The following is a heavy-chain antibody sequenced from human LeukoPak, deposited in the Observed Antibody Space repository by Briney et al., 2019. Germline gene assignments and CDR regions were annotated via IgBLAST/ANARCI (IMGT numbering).Heavy chain of an antibody. CDR3: AGVVPSAIRDWFDP. J-gene: IGHJ5*02. CDR1: GFTFSSYA. CDR2: TSGSGGST. V-gene: IGHV3-23*01. D-gene: IGHD2-2*01. Sequence: GGSLRLSCAASGFTFSSYAMSWVRQAPGKGLEWVSATSGSGGSTYYADSVKGRFTISRDNSENTLYLQMNSLRAEDTAVYYCAGVVPSAIRDWFDPWGQGTLVTVSS.